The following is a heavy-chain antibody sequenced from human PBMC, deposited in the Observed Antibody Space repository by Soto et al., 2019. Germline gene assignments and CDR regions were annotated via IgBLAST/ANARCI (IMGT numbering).Heavy chain of an antibody. CDR1: GYTFTDYY. D-gene: IGHD1-26*01. CDR2: INPKNGNT. Sequence: ASVKVSCKASGYTFTDYYIHWVRQAPGQGLEWMTWINPKNGNTNHAQKFQGRGAMARDTFISTAYMELSSLRSDDTAVYYCARGKPGGFFDYWGQGTPVTVSS. J-gene: IGHJ4*02. CDR3: ARGKPGGFFDY. V-gene: IGHV1-2*02.